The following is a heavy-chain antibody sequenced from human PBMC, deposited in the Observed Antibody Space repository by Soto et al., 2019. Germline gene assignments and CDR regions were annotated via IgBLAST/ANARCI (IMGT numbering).Heavy chain of an antibody. J-gene: IGHJ3*02. CDR1: GGSFSGYY. CDR2: INHSGST. Sequence: SETLSLTCAVYGGSFSGYYWSWIRQPPGKGLEWIGEINHSGSTNYNPSLKSRVTISVDTSKNQFSLKLSSVTAADTAVYYGARDIVVVVAATRDAFDIWGQGTMVTVSS. V-gene: IGHV4-34*01. CDR3: ARDIVVVVAATRDAFDI. D-gene: IGHD2-15*01.